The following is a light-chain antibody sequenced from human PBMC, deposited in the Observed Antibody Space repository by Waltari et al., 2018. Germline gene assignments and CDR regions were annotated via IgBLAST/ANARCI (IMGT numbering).Light chain of an antibody. CDR2: KAS. Sequence: DIQMTQSPSTLSASIGARVTITCRASQSMNNWLAWYQQKPGKAPKVLMYKASSLESGVPSRFSGSGSGTEFTLTISSLQPDDFATYYCQQYNSYPYTFGQGTKLEIK. CDR3: QQYNSYPYT. V-gene: IGKV1-5*03. CDR1: QSMNNW. J-gene: IGKJ2*01.